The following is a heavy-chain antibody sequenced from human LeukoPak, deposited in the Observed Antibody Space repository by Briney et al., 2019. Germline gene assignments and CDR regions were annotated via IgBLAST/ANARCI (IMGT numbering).Heavy chain of an antibody. CDR2: IIPIFGTA. CDR3: ARPGLPYYYDSSGYYLHFDY. CDR1: GGTFSSYA. V-gene: IGHV1-69*13. J-gene: IGHJ4*02. Sequence: GASVKVSCKASGGTFSSYAISWVRQAPGQGLECMGGIIPIFGTANYAQKFQGRVTITADESTSTAYMELSSLRSEDTAVYYCARPGLPYYYDSSGYYLHFDYWGQGTLVTVSS. D-gene: IGHD3-22*01.